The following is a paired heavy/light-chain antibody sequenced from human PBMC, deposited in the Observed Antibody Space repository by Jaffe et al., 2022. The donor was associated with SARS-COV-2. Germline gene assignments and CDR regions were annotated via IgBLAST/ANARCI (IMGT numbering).Heavy chain of an antibody. J-gene: IGHJ4*02. D-gene: IGHD2-21*01. CDR2: ISGSVGST. Sequence: EVQLLESGGGLVQPGGSLKLSCAASGFTFSTYAMSWVRQAPGKGVEWVSSISGSVGSTYYADSVKGRFAISRDSSKNTVYLQMNNLRAEDTAVYYCAKDGILGSIRPYYFDYWGQGTLVTVSS. V-gene: IGHV3-23*01. CDR3: AKDGILGSIRPYYFDY. CDR1: GFTFSTYA.
Light chain of an antibody. J-gene: IGLJ2*01. CDR1: NIGDIG. CDR3: QVWDTNSDHLV. Sequence: SSVLTQPPSVSVAPGKTATITCGGNNIGDIGVHWYQQKPGQAPVLVIYYDSDRPSGIPERFSGSNSGNTATLTIGRVEAGDEADYYCQVWDTNSDHLVFGGGTKLTVL. V-gene: IGLV3-21*04. CDR2: YDS.